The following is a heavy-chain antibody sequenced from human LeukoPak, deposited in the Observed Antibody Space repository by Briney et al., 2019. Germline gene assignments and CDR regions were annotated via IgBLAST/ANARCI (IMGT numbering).Heavy chain of an antibody. V-gene: IGHV3-30*03. CDR3: APTGITGN. CDR1: GFTFSSYG. J-gene: IGHJ4*02. Sequence: GGSLRLSCAASGFTFSSYGMHWVRQAPGKGLEWVAVISYDGSNKYYADSVKGRFTISRDNSKNTLYLQMDSLRAEDTAVYYCAPTGITGNWGQGTLVTVSS. D-gene: IGHD1-20*01. CDR2: ISYDGSNK.